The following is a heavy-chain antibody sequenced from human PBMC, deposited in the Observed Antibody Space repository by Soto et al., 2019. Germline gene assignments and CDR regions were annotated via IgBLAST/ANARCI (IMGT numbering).Heavy chain of an antibody. CDR2: ISGSGGST. CDR3: AKQNYYDSSGYYLPFDY. J-gene: IGHJ4*02. D-gene: IGHD3-22*01. CDR1: GFTFSSYA. V-gene: IGHV3-23*01. Sequence: GGSLRLSCAASGFTFSSYAMSWVRQAPGKXLEWVSAISGSGGSTYYADSVKGRFTISRDNSKNTLYLQMNSLRAEDTAVYYCAKQNYYDSSGYYLPFDYWGQGTLVTVSS.